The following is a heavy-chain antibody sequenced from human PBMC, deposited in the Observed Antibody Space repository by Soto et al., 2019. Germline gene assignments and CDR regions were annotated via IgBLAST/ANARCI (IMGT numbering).Heavy chain of an antibody. CDR3: ARGFGYSYGFHYMDV. CDR1: GGSFSGYY. CDR2: INHSGST. Sequence: SETLSLTCAVYGGSFSGYYWSWIRQPPGKGLEWIGEINHSGSTNYNPSLKSRVTISVDTSKNQFSLKLSSVTAADTAVYYCARGFGYSYGFHYMDVWGKGTTVTVSS. V-gene: IGHV4-34*01. J-gene: IGHJ6*03. D-gene: IGHD5-18*01.